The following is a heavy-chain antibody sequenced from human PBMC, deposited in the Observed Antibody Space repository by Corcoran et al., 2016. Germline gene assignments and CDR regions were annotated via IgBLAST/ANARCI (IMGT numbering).Heavy chain of an antibody. V-gene: IGHV3-15*07. CDR2: IKSKTDGGTA. Sequence: EVQLVESGGGLVKPGGSLRLSCAVSDFTFTNAWMNWVRQAPGQGLEWVGRIKSKTDGGTAAYAAPVKGRFTISRNDSQKTLYLQMKSREIEDTAVYYCTTDDPPDHWGRGTLVTVSS. J-gene: IGHJ4*02. CDR3: TTDDPPDH. CDR1: DFTFTNAW.